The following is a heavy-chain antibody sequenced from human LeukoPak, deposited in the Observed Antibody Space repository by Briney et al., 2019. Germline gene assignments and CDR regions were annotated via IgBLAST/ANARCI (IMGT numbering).Heavy chain of an antibody. Sequence: GGSLRLSCAASGFTFSSYGMHWVRQAPGKGLEWVSYISSSSSTIYYADSVKGRFTISRDNAKNSLYLQMNSLRAEDTAVYYCARDLWYSSSDLGDYWGQGTLVTVSS. D-gene: IGHD6-6*01. V-gene: IGHV3-48*01. CDR2: ISSSSSTI. CDR3: ARDLWYSSSDLGDY. J-gene: IGHJ4*02. CDR1: GFTFSSYG.